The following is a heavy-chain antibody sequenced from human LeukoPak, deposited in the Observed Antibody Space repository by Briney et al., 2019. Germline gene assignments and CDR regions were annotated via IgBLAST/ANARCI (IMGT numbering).Heavy chain of an antibody. V-gene: IGHV1-18*01. D-gene: IGHD3-22*01. J-gene: IGHJ4*02. Sequence: ASVKVSCKASGYTFTSYDINWVRQAPGQGLEWMGWISAYNGNTNYAQKLQGRVTMTTDTSTSTAYMELRSLRSDDTAVYYCARGATYYYDSSGYYYPRGYFDYWGQGTLVTVSS. CDR3: ARGATYYYDSSGYYYPRGYFDY. CDR2: ISAYNGNT. CDR1: GYTFTSYD.